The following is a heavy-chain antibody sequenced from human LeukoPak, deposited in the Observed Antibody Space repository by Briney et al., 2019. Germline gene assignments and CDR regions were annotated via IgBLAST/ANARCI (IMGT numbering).Heavy chain of an antibody. D-gene: IGHD3-10*01. CDR3: ARVLLWFGESEYYFDY. CDR1: GFTFGNYV. V-gene: IGHV3-23*01. Sequence: GSLRLSCAASGFTFGNYVMSWVRQAPGKGLEWVSSISGSGGSTYYADSVKGRFTISRDNSKNTLHLQMNSLRAEDTAVYYCARVLLWFGESEYYFDYWGQGTLVTVSS. CDR2: ISGSGGST. J-gene: IGHJ4*02.